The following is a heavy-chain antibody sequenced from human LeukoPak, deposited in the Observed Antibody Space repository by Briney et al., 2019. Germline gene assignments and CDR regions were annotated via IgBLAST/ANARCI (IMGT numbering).Heavy chain of an antibody. CDR2: IYPGDSDT. CDR1: GYIFTSYW. Sequence: GESLKISCKGSGYIFTSYWIGWVRQMPGKGLERMGIIYPGDSDTRYSPSFQGQVTISADKSISTAYLQWSSLKASDTAMYYCARRANNLYGDYTYYFDYWGQGTLVTVSS. D-gene: IGHD4-17*01. CDR3: ARRANNLYGDYTYYFDY. J-gene: IGHJ4*02. V-gene: IGHV5-51*01.